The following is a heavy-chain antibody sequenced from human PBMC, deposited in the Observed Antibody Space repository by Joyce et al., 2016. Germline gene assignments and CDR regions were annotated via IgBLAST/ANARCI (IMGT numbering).Heavy chain of an antibody. Sequence: QVQLVQSGAEVKKPGASVKVSCKAFGYIFTDYFMNWVLQAPGQVLDWMEWINTNSGDTHSPQTFQLWVTLTLDTSISTAYVELRRLKSDDTAIYYCARASNGWDETIYKGMDVWGQGSTVTVSS. D-gene: IGHD5-24*01. CDR2: INTNSGDT. CDR1: GYIFTDYF. V-gene: IGHV1-2*04. CDR3: ARASNGWDETIYKGMDV. J-gene: IGHJ6*02.